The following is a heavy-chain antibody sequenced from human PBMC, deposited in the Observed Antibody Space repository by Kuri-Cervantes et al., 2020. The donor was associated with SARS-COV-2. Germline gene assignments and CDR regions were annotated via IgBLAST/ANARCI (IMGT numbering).Heavy chain of an antibody. D-gene: IGHD3-3*01. Sequence: GESLKISCTASGFTFGDYAMSWVRQAPGKGLEWVSAISGSGGSTYYADSVKGRFTISRDNSKNTLYLQMNSLRAEDTAVYYCAKSPKTGITIFGVVINYYYMDVWGKGTTVTVSS. CDR3: AKSPKTGITIFGVVINYYYMDV. V-gene: IGHV3-23*01. CDR1: GFTFGDYA. J-gene: IGHJ6*03. CDR2: ISGSGGST.